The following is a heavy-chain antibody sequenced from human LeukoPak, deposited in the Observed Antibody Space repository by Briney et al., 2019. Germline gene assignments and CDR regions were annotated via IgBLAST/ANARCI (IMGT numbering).Heavy chain of an antibody. CDR3: ARHKDDFRVGGWFDP. Sequence: SVKVSCKASGGTFSSHAISWVRQAPGQGLEWMGRIIPILGIANYAQKFQGRVTITADKSTSTACMELSSLRSEDTAVYYCARHKDDFRVGGWFDPWGQGILVTVSS. J-gene: IGHJ5*02. V-gene: IGHV1-69*04. D-gene: IGHD3-3*01. CDR1: GGTFSSHA. CDR2: IIPILGIA.